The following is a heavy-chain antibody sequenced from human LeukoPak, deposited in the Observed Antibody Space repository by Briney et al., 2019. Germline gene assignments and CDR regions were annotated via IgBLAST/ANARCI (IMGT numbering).Heavy chain of an antibody. CDR3: ARDWYYGSGSYLDY. CDR2: IYTSGST. Sequence: SETLSPTCTVSGGSISSGSYYWSWIRQPAGKGLEWIGRIYTSGSTNYNPSLKSRVTMSVDTSKNQFSLKLSSVTAADTAVYYCARDWYYGSGSYLDYWGQGTLVTVSS. V-gene: IGHV4-61*02. J-gene: IGHJ4*02. CDR1: GGSISSGSYY. D-gene: IGHD3-10*01.